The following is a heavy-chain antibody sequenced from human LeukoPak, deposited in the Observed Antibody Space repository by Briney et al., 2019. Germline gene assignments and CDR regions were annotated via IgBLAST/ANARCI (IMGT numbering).Heavy chain of an antibody. CDR2: IYYSGAT. CDR1: GTPIDVGY. D-gene: IGHD6-19*01. Sequence: RPSETLSLTCAVSGTPIDVGYWSWFRQPPGKGLQWIGEIYYSGATKYNPALTSRVTISIQVMKSTLSLTMTSVTSADTAAYFCAKESGGWPVSWGQGTLVTVSS. CDR3: AKESGGWPVS. V-gene: IGHV4-59*08. J-gene: IGHJ5*02.